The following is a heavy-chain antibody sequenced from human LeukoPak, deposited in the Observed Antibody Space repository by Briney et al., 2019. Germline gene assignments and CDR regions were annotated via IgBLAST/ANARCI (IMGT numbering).Heavy chain of an antibody. V-gene: IGHV3-33*01. CDR3: ARASGHDAFDI. J-gene: IGHJ3*02. CDR2: IWYDGSNK. CDR1: GFTFSSYG. Sequence: GRSLRLSCAASGFTFSSYGMHWVRQAPGKGLEWVAVIWYDGSNKYYADSVKGRFTISRDNSKNTLYLQMNSLRAEDTAVYYCARASGHDAFDIWGQGTTVTVSS. D-gene: IGHD3-3*01.